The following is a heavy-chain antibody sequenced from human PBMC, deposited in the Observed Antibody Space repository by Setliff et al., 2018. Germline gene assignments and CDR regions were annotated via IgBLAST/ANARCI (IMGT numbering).Heavy chain of an antibody. Sequence: SETLSLTCTVSGGSISSGDYYWSWIRQPPGKGLEWIGYIYSSGSTYYNPSLKSRVTISVDTSKNQFSLKLSSVTAADTAVYYCARLGSARYDSSGYYPDNWFDPWGQGTLVTVSS. J-gene: IGHJ5*02. V-gene: IGHV4-30-4*08. D-gene: IGHD3-22*01. CDR2: IYSSGST. CDR3: ARLGSARYDSSGYYPDNWFDP. CDR1: GGSISSGDYY.